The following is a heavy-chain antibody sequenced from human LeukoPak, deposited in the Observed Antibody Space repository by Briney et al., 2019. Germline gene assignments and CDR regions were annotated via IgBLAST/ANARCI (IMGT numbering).Heavy chain of an antibody. J-gene: IGHJ5*02. CDR3: ARDHIVVVPAAISDERFDP. V-gene: IGHV1-69*04. D-gene: IGHD2-2*02. Sequence: ASVKVSCKASGGTFSSYTVSWVRQAPGQGLEWMGRIIPILGIANYAQKFQGRVTITADKSTSTAYMELSSLRSEDTAVYYCARDHIVVVPAAISDERFDPWGQGTLVTVSS. CDR2: IIPILGIA. CDR1: GGTFSSYT.